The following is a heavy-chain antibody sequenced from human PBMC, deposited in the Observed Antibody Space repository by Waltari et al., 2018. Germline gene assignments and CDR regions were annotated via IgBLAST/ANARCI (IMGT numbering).Heavy chain of an antibody. Sequence: QVQLQESGPGLVKPSETLSLTCAVSGYSISSGYYWGWIRQPPGKGLGWIGSIYHSGSTYYNPSLKSRVTISVDTSKNQFSLKLSSVTAADTAVYYCARVRRSGLVVVSGAFDIWGQGTMVTVSS. CDR3: ARVRRSGLVVVSGAFDI. CDR2: IYHSGST. D-gene: IGHD2-15*01. CDR1: GYSISSGYY. V-gene: IGHV4-38-2*01. J-gene: IGHJ3*02.